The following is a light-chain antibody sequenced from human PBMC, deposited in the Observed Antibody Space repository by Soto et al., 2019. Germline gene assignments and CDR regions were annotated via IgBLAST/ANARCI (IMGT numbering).Light chain of an antibody. CDR2: EIS. Sequence: QSVLTQPASVSGSPGQSITISCTGTSSDVGRYNYVSWYQQYPGKAPKLMIYEISNRPSGVSIRFSGSKSGNTASLTISGLQAEEEADYSCTSYTSRNTYVFGGGTKVTVL. J-gene: IGLJ1*01. CDR3: TSYTSRNTYV. CDR1: SSDVGRYNY. V-gene: IGLV2-14*01.